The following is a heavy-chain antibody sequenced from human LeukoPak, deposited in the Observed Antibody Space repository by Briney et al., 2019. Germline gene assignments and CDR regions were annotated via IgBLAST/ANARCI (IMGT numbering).Heavy chain of an antibody. V-gene: IGHV3-33*01. CDR3: ARGKYDILTGSDPYGMHV. CDR2: IWYDGSNK. CDR1: GFTFSSYG. D-gene: IGHD3-9*01. Sequence: GRSLRLSCAASGFTFSSYGMHWVRQAPGKGLEWVAVIWYDGSNKYYADSVKGRFTISRDNSKNTLYLQMNSLRAENTAVYYCARGKYDILTGSDPYGMHVWGKGTTVTVSS. J-gene: IGHJ6*04.